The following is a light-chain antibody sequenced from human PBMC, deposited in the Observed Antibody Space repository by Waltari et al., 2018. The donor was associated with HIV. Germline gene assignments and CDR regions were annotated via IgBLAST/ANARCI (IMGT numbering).Light chain of an antibody. V-gene: IGKV1-5*03. CDR1: QNIDNW. Sequence: LSASVGDTVVIACRASQNIDNWLAWYQQKPGRAPKLLLSRTSILESGVSSRFSGSGSGTDFTLTITNLQPDDVGTYYCQQYSTHYGFGQGTRVE. CDR3: QQYSTHYG. J-gene: IGKJ2*01. CDR2: RTS.